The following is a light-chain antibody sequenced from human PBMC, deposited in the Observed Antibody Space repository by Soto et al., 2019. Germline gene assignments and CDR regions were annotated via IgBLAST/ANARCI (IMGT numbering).Light chain of an antibody. CDR2: DAS. Sequence: EIVLTQSPATLSLSPGERATLSCRTSQSVNKYFAWYQQKPGRAPRLLIYDASSRATGIPASFIGSGSGTDFTLTISSLEPEDFAIYYCQQRSNWPITFGQGTRLEIK. V-gene: IGKV3-11*01. CDR1: QSVNKY. J-gene: IGKJ5*01. CDR3: QQRSNWPIT.